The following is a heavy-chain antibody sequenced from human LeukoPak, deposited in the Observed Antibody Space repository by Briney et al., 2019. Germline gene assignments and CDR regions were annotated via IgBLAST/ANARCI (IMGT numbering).Heavy chain of an antibody. Sequence: ASVKVSFKASGYTFTGYYMHWVRQAPGQGPEWMGWINPNSGGTEYAQKFQGRVTMTRDTSINTAYMEVISLRPDDTAVYYCARGRYCSDGNCYHNWFDPWGQGTLVIVSS. J-gene: IGHJ5*02. V-gene: IGHV1-2*02. CDR1: GYTFTGYY. D-gene: IGHD2-15*01. CDR3: ARGRYCSDGNCYHNWFDP. CDR2: INPNSGGT.